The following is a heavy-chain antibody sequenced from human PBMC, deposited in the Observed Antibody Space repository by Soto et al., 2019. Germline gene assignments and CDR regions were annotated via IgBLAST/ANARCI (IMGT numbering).Heavy chain of an antibody. CDR3: ARGGTPVDY. V-gene: IGHV1-18*01. CDR1: GYTFTNFG. Sequence: QVQLVQSGAEVKKPGASVKVSCKASGYTFTNFGISWVRQAPGQGLEWMGWISAYNGNTNYAQNFQGRVTKPTVTATSAAYLALRSLRSDVTSWYYSARGGTPVDYWGEGTLVTFSS. J-gene: IGHJ4*02. CDR2: ISAYNGNT. D-gene: IGHD3-16*01.